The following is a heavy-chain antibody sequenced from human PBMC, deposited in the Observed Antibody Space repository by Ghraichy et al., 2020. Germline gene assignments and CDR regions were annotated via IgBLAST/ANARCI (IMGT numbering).Heavy chain of an antibody. Sequence: SETLSLTCTVSGGSISSYYWSWIRQPPGKGLEWIGYIYYSGSTNYNPSLKSRVTISVDTSKNQFSLKLSSVTAADTAVYYCARVVVAAGGAFDIWGQGTMVTVSS. V-gene: IGHV4-59*01. CDR1: GGSISSYY. D-gene: IGHD2-15*01. CDR3: ARVVVAAGGAFDI. J-gene: IGHJ3*02. CDR2: IYYSGST.